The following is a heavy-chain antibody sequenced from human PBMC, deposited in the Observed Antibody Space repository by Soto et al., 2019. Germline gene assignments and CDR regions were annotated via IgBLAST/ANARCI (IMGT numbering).Heavy chain of an antibody. V-gene: IGHV4-59*06. D-gene: IGHD4-17*01. Sequence: SETLSLTCTFSDFSISSFYLILIRQHPGKGLEWIGYIYYSRSTYYNPSLKSRVTISVDTSKNQFSLKLSSVTAADTAAYYCARDTGDAFDIWGQGTMVTVSS. CDR2: IYYSRST. CDR1: DFSISSFY. J-gene: IGHJ3*02. CDR3: ARDTGDAFDI.